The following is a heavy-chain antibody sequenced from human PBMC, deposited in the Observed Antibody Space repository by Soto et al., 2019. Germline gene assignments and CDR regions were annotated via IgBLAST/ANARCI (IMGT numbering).Heavy chain of an antibody. CDR1: GYTFNDYY. CDR3: ARLNFYDSRGDGSSSTP. D-gene: IGHD3-22*01. CDR2: INPDGGDT. J-gene: IGHJ5*02. Sequence: QAQLVQSGAEVKKPGASVKVSCKASGYTFNDYYVHWVRQAPGQGLEWMGYINPDGGDTKYAQKFQGRVTMTRDTSISTAYMELSRLTSDDTAMYYCARLNFYDSRGDGSSSTPWGQGTPVTVSS. V-gene: IGHV1-2*02.